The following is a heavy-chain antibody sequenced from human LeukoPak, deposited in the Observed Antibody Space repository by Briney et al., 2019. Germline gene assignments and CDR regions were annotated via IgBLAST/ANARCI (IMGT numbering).Heavy chain of an antibody. J-gene: IGHJ4*02. CDR1: GYTFISYY. Sequence: ASVKVSCKASGYTFISYYMHWVRQAPRQGLEWMGIIKPSGGSASYAQKFQGRVTMTRDTSTSTVYMELSSLRSEDTAVYYCAREFRGGYFDYWGQGTLVTVSS. V-gene: IGHV1-46*01. D-gene: IGHD2-21*01. CDR2: IKPSGGSA. CDR3: AREFRGGYFDY.